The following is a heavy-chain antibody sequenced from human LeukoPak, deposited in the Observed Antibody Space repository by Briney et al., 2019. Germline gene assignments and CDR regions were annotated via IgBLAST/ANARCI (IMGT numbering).Heavy chain of an antibody. V-gene: IGHV3-30-3*01. D-gene: IGHD3-22*01. J-gene: IGHJ4*02. CDR2: ISYDGSNK. Sequence: SLRLSCAASGFTFSSYAMHWVRQAPGKGLEWVAVISYDGSNKYYADSVKGRFTISRDNSKNTLYLQMNSLRAEDTAVYYCASPPYSYYYDSSGYYGGFDYWGQGTLVTVSS. CDR1: GFTFSSYA. CDR3: ASPPYSYYYDSSGYYGGFDY.